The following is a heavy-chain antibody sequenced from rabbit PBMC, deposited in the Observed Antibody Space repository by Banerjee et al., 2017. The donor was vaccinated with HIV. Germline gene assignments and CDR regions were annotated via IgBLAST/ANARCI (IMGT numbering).Heavy chain of an antibody. CDR2: IDPVFGNT. CDR3: ARDIASSSGYYNL. V-gene: IGHV1S7*01. J-gene: IGHJ3*01. CDR1: GFDFSSYY. Sequence: QLKETGGGLVQPGGSLTLSCKASGFDFSSYYMSWVRQAPGKGLEWIGYIDPVFGNTDYASWVNGRFTISSDNAQNTVDLQMNSLTAADTATYFCARDIASSSGYYNLWGQGTLVTVS. D-gene: IGHD1-1*01.